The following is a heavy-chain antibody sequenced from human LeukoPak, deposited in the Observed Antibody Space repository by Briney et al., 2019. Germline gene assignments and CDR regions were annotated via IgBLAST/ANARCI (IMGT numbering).Heavy chain of an antibody. Sequence: GGSLRLSCAASGFTFSSYSMNWVRQAPGKGLEWVSAISGSGGSTYYADSVKGRFTISRDNSKNTLYLQMNSLRAEDTAVYYCAKDMTYYYDSSGYYPFDYWGQGTLVTVSS. CDR1: GFTFSSYS. D-gene: IGHD3-22*01. V-gene: IGHV3-23*01. CDR2: ISGSGGST. J-gene: IGHJ4*02. CDR3: AKDMTYYYDSSGYYPFDY.